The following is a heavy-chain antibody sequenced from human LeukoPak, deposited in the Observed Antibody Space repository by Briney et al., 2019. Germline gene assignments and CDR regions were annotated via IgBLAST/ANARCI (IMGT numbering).Heavy chain of an antibody. CDR1: GFTFSSYE. V-gene: IGHV3-48*03. CDR2: ISSSGSTI. CDR3: ARDRYYGSGSYYNDY. J-gene: IGHJ4*02. Sequence: GGSLRLSCAASGFTFSSYEMNWVRQAPGKGLEWVSYISSSGSTIYYADSVKGRFTISRDNAKNSLYLQMNSLRAEDTAVYYCARDRYYGSGSYYNDYWGQGTLVTVSS. D-gene: IGHD3-10*01.